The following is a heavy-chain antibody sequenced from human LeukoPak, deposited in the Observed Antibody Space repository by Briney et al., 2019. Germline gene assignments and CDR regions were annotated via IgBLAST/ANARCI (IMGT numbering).Heavy chain of an antibody. CDR1: GFTFSSYD. J-gene: IGHJ4*02. CDR3: ARMNEYDGLDY. Sequence: GGSLRLSCAASGFTFSSYDMHWVRQATGKGLEWVSAIGTAGDTYYPGSVKGRFTISRENAKNSLYLQMNSLRAGDTAVYYCARMNEYDGLDYWGQGTLVTVSS. V-gene: IGHV3-13*01. CDR2: IGTAGDT. D-gene: IGHD1-1*01.